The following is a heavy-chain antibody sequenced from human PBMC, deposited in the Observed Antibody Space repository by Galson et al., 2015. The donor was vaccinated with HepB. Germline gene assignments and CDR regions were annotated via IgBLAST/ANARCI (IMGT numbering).Heavy chain of an antibody. V-gene: IGHV3-11*01. CDR3: AMIRILSGVDH. Sequence: LRLSCATSGFTFSDYYMTWIRQAPGKGLEWLSYISNSGNTIHYADSVRGRFTISRDNAKNSLSLQMNSLRAEDTAIYYCAMIRILSGVDHWGQGTLVSVSS. CDR2: ISNSGNTI. D-gene: IGHD7-27*01. J-gene: IGHJ4*02. CDR1: GFTFSDYY.